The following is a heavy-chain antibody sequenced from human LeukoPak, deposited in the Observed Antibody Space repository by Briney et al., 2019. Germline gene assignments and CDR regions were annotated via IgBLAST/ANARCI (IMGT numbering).Heavy chain of an antibody. CDR3: ARPNDYDFWSGFGAFDI. D-gene: IGHD3-3*01. Sequence: GASVKVSCKAFGYTFTDYYIHWVKEAPGKGLEWMGRVDPEDGETTYAEKFQGRVTITADTSTDTAYMELNNLRSEDTAVYYCARPNDYDFWSGFGAFDIWGQGTMVTVSS. CDR2: VDPEDGET. J-gene: IGHJ3*02. CDR1: GYTFTDYY. V-gene: IGHV1-69-2*01.